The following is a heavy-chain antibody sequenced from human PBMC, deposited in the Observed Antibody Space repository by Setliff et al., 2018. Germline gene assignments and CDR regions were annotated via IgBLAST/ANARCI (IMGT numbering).Heavy chain of an antibody. D-gene: IGHD3-10*01. J-gene: IGHJ6*03. Sequence: SETLSLTCTVSGDSIRRGDYWSWIRQHPGKGLEWIGYIHHSGETFYNPSLRSRITISVDTSKNQFSLKLSSVTAADTAVYYCAKVPITKVYFYMDVWGKGTTVTVSS. V-gene: IGHV4-38-2*02. CDR1: GDSIRRGDY. CDR2: IHHSGET. CDR3: AKVPITKVYFYMDV.